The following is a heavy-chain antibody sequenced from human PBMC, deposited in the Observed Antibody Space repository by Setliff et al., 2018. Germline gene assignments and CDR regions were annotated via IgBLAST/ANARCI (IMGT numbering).Heavy chain of an antibody. V-gene: IGHV1-46*01. CDR2: INPSGGST. CDR3: GRVDAELILGNYIDY. J-gene: IGHJ4*02. CDR1: GYTFTSYY. Sequence: RASVKVSCKASGYTFTSYYMHWVRQAPGQGLEWMGIINPSGGSTSYAQKFQGRVAMTTDTSTSTAFMELRSLRPDDTAFYYRGRVDAELILGNYIDYWGQGTLVTVSS. D-gene: IGHD2-15*01.